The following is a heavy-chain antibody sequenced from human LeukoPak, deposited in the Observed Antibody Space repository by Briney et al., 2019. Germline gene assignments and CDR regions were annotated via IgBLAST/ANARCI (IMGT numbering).Heavy chain of an antibody. CDR1: GGTFSSYA. V-gene: IGHV1-18*01. Sequence: EASVKVSCKASGGTFSSYAISWVRQAPGQGLEWMGWISAYNGNTSYAQKLQGRVTMTTDTSTSTAYMELRSLRSDDTAVYYCARDRSSSSTLIDAFDIWGQGTMVTVSS. CDR3: ARDRSSSSTLIDAFDI. D-gene: IGHD6-6*01. CDR2: ISAYNGNT. J-gene: IGHJ3*02.